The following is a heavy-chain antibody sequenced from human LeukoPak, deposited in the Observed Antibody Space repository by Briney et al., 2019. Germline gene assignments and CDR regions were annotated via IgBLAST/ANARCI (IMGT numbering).Heavy chain of an antibody. CDR2: IIPIFGTA. CDR1: GGTFSSYA. CDR3: ARAKLAGTMRYPFDP. D-gene: IGHD6-19*01. J-gene: IGHJ5*02. V-gene: IGHV1-69*01. Sequence: GSSVKVSCKASGGTFSSYAISWVRQAPGQGLEWMGGIIPIFGTANYAQKFQGRVTITADESTSTAYMELSSLRSEDTAVYYCARAKLAGTMRYPFDPWGQGTLVTVSS.